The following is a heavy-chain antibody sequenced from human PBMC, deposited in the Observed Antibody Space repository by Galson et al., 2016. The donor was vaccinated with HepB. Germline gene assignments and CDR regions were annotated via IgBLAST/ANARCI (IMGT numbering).Heavy chain of an antibody. Sequence: SLRLSCAASGFTFNTYAMSWVRQAPGKGLEWVSSISGGGDITYNADSVKGRFTIPRDNPKHTVYLQMNSLRVEDTAVYYCAKGGYYGSGVPWGFDYWVQGTLVTVSS. CDR3: AKGGYYGSGVPWGFDY. CDR2: ISGGGDIT. V-gene: IGHV3-23*01. CDR1: GFTFNTYA. D-gene: IGHD3-10*01. J-gene: IGHJ4*02.